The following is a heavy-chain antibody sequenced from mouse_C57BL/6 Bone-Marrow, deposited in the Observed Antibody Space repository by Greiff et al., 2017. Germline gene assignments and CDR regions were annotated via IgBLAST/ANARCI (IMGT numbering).Heavy chain of an antibody. V-gene: IGHV3-1*01. CDR3: ARSCYYGPMDY. CDR1: GYSITSGYD. CDR2: IRYSGST. J-gene: IGHJ4*01. D-gene: IGHD1-2*01. Sequence: EVQLVESGPGMVKPSQSLSLSCTVTGYSITSGYDWHWIRHFPGNQLEWMGFIRYSGSTNYNPSLKSRISITHDTSKNHFFLKLNSVTTEDTATYYCARSCYYGPMDYWGQGTSVTVSS.